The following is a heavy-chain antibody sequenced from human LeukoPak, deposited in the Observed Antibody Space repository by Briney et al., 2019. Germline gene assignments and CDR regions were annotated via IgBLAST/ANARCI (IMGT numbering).Heavy chain of an antibody. CDR1: GFTFSSYG. D-gene: IGHD2-8*01. CDR2: ISYDGSNK. CDR3: ASGYCTNGVCYGGRIDY. V-gene: IGHV3-30*03. J-gene: IGHJ4*02. Sequence: GGSLRLSCAASGFTFSSYGMHWVRQAPGKGLEWVAVISYDGSNKYYADSVKGRFTISRDNSKNTLYLQMNSLRAEDTAVYYCASGYCTNGVCYGGRIDYWGQGTLVTVSS.